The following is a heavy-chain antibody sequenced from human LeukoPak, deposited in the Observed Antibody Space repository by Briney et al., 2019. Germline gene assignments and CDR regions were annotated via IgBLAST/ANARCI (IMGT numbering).Heavy chain of an antibody. Sequence: SETLSLTCTVSGGSISSYYWSWIRQPAGKGLEWIGRIYTSGSTNYNPSLKSRVTMSVDTSKNQFSLKLSSVTAADTAVYYCARGPNYYGSGSYDYWGQGTLVTVSS. CDR3: ARGPNYYGSGSYDY. V-gene: IGHV4-4*07. D-gene: IGHD3-10*01. CDR1: GGSISSYY. CDR2: IYTSGST. J-gene: IGHJ4*02.